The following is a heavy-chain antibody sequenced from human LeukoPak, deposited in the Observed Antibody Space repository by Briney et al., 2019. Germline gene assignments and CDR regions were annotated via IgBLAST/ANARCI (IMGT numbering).Heavy chain of an antibody. CDR2: ISYDGSNK. D-gene: IGHD3-10*01. V-gene: IGHV3-30-3*01. CDR1: GFTVSSNY. Sequence: GGSLRLSCAASGFTVSSNYMSWVRQAPGKGLEWVAVISYDGSNKYYADSVKGRFTISRDNSKNTLYLQMNSLRAEDTAVYYCARVITSLTNWFDPWGQGTLVTVSS. CDR3: ARVITSLTNWFDP. J-gene: IGHJ5*02.